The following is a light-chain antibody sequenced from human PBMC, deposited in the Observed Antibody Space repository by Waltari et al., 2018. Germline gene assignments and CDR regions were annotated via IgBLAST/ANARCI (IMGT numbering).Light chain of an antibody. J-gene: IGKJ1*01. CDR1: QSLLDSNGYNY. Sequence: DIVMTQSPLSLPVTPGEPASISCRSSQSLLDSNGYNYLDWYLQKPGQSPQLLIYLGSNRASGVPDRFSGRGSGTDFTLIISRVEAGDVGIYYCMQSLQTPPWTFGQGTKVEIK. V-gene: IGKV2-28*01. CDR2: LGS. CDR3: MQSLQTPPWT.